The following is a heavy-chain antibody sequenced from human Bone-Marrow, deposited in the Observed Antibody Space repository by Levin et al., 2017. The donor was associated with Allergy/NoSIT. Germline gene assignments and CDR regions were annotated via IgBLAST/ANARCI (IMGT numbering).Heavy chain of an antibody. D-gene: IGHD4-17*01. CDR2: MYYSGRP. J-gene: IGHJ3*01. CDR3: ARAYGDYEWRAFDA. Sequence: KASETLSLTCTVSGGSINYYYWGWVRQPPGKGLEFVAIMYYSGRPNYNPSLESRVTISVDTSKSQFSLKLRSVTAADTAVYYCARAYGDYEWRAFDAWGQGTTLIVSS. V-gene: IGHV4-59*01. CDR1: GGSINYYY.